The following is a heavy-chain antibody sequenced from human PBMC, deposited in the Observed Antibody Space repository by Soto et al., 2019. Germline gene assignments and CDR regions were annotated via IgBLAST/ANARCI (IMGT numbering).Heavy chain of an antibody. Sequence: EVQILESGGGLVQPGGSLRLSCAASGFTFSSYAMYWVRQAPGKGLSWVSGISDSGTGTYYADSVKGRFTISRDNSKNTVYLQMKSLRAEDTAVYYCAKDHTVVIRDAFDIWGQGTMVNVSS. J-gene: IGHJ3*02. CDR2: ISDSGTGT. V-gene: IGHV3-23*01. CDR3: AKDHTVVIRDAFDI. CDR1: GFTFSSYA. D-gene: IGHD3-22*01.